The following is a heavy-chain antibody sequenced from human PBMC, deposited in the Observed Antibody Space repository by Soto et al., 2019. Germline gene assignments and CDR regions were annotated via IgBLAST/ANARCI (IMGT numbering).Heavy chain of an antibody. CDR1: GGSISSGGYY. V-gene: IGHV4-31*02. D-gene: IGHD7-27*01. J-gene: IGHJ4*02. CDR2: IYRSGTT. Sequence: PSETLSLTCTVSGGSISSGGYYWSWIRQYPGKGLEWIGYIYRSGTTFYNPSLRSRLTISVDTSKNQFSLKLNSVTAVDTAVYYCAREGELGPYYFDYWGQGTLVTVSS. CDR3: AREGELGPYYFDY.